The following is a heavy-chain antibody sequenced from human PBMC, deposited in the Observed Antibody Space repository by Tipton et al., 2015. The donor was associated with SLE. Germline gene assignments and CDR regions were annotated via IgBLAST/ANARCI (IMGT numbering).Heavy chain of an antibody. J-gene: IGHJ4*02. Sequence: TLSLTCAVSGASIRTYYWSWIRQPAGKGLEWIGRIYTSGSTNYNPSLKSRVTISVDTSKNHFSLKLSSVTAADTAVYYCARGRIAVAGNHFDYWGQGTLVTVSS. D-gene: IGHD6-19*01. CDR2: IYTSGST. V-gene: IGHV4-4*07. CDR1: GASIRTYY. CDR3: ARGRIAVAGNHFDY.